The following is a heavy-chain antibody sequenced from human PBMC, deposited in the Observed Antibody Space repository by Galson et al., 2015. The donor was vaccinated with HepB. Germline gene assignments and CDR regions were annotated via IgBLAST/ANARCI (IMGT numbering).Heavy chain of an antibody. V-gene: IGHV3-30-3*01. Sequence: SLRLSCAASGFTFSSYAMHWVRQAPGKGLEWVAVISCDGSNKYYADSVKGRFTISRDNSKNTLYLQMNSLRAEDTAVYYCARVGWRELLREGVDYWGQGTLVTVSS. D-gene: IGHD1-26*01. CDR2: ISCDGSNK. CDR3: ARVGWRELLREGVDY. CDR1: GFTFSSYA. J-gene: IGHJ4*02.